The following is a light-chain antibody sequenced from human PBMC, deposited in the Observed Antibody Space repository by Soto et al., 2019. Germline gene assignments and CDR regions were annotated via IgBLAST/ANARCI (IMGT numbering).Light chain of an antibody. CDR1: QSVSSNY. CDR3: QQYGSSPPT. Sequence: EIVLTQSPGTLSLSPGERATLSCRASQSVSSNYLAWYQRKPGQAPRLLIYGASSRATGIPNRFSGSGSGTDCTLTITRLEPEDFAVYYYQQYGSSPPTFGQGTKVEIK. CDR2: GAS. J-gene: IGKJ1*01. V-gene: IGKV3-20*01.